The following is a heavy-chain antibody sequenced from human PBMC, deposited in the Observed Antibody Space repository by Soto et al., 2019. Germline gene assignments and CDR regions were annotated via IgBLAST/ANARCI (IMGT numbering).Heavy chain of an antibody. Sequence: QVQLVQSGAEVKKPGSSVKVSYKASGGTFSSYTISWVRQAPGQGLEWMGRIIPILGIANYAQKFQGRVTITADKSTSTAYMELSSLRSEDTAVYYCASEDTANPYYYYYMDVWGKGTTVTVSS. V-gene: IGHV1-69*02. J-gene: IGHJ6*03. CDR3: ASEDTANPYYYYYMDV. CDR2: IIPILGIA. CDR1: GGTFSSYT. D-gene: IGHD5-18*01.